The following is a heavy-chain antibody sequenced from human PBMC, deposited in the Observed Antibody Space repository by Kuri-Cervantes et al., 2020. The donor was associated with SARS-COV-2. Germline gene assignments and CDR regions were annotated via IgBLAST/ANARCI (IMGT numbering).Heavy chain of an antibody. CDR1: GFDLNSYI. D-gene: IGHD1-26*01. J-gene: IGHJ4*02. CDR2: LSYDG. Sequence: GGSLRLSCAASGFDLNSYILFWVRQAPDKGLEWVAVLSYDGDYADSVKGRFAISRDNAKNTVYLQMNSLRVDDTAVYYCAKGGGPGSYIPLDYWGQGTLVTVSS. CDR3: AKGGGPGSYIPLDY. V-gene: IGHV3-30*09.